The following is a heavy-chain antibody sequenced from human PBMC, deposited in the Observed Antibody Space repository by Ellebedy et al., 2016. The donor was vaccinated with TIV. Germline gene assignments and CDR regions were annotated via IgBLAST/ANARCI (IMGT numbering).Heavy chain of an antibody. CDR3: AKDRGSDWYYDL. Sequence: GRFTISRDNAKKSLFLQMNSLRDEDTAVYYCAKDRGSDWYYDLWGRGTLVTVSS. D-gene: IGHD2-15*01. J-gene: IGHJ2*01. V-gene: IGHV3-11*06.